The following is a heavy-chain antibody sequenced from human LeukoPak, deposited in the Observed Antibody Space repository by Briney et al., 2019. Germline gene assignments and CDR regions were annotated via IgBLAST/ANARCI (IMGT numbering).Heavy chain of an antibody. D-gene: IGHD3-10*01. J-gene: IGHJ4*02. CDR3: AIWFGEPNADY. CDR2: INPSGGST. CDR1: GYTFTSYY. Sequence: GASVKVSCKASGYTFTSYYMHWVRQAPGQGLEWMGIINPSGGSTSYAQKFQGRVTITRDMSTSTAYMELSSLRSEDTAVYYCAIWFGEPNADYWGQGTLVTVSS. V-gene: IGHV1-46*01.